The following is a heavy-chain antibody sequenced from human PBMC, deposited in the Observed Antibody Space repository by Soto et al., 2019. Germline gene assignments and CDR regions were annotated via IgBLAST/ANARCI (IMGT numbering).Heavy chain of an antibody. V-gene: IGHV1-8*01. CDR1: GYSFTSRD. D-gene: IGHD1-26*01. CDR3: ARGVSAGVDY. CDR2: MQPSTGRT. Sequence: SVKVSCKASGYSFTSRDINWVRQTAGQGLEWMGWMQPSTGRTGYAQKFQGRVTMTRDTSINTAYMELTTLTSDDTAFYYCARGVSAGVDYWGQGTRVTVSS. J-gene: IGHJ4*02.